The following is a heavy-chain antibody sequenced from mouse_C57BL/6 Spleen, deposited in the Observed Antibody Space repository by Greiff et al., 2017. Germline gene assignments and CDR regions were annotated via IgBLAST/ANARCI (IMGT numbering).Heavy chain of an antibody. J-gene: IGHJ4*01. CDR3: ARDDYPSYAMDY. CDR2: IYPRSGNT. Sequence: QVQLQQSGAELARPGASVKLSCRASGYTFTSYGISWVKQRTGQGLEWIGEIYPRSGNTYYNEKFKGKATLTADKSSSTAYMELRSLTSEDSAVYFCARDDYPSYAMDYWGQGTSVTVSS. D-gene: IGHD2-4*01. V-gene: IGHV1-81*01. CDR1: GYTFTSYG.